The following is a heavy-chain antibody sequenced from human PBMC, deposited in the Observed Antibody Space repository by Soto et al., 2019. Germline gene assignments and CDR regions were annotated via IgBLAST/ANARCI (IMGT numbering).Heavy chain of an antibody. Sequence: QVQLVQSGAEVKKPGASVKVSCRPAGYHFTAYYSHWVRQAPGQGLEWMGWVDPNSGGTRAAQNFQGRVTMTRDTATSTVYMECIWLRSDDTALYYLARDNYGPLDYWGHGTRVTVS. CDR2: VDPNSGGT. V-gene: IGHV1-2*02. CDR3: ARDNYGPLDY. J-gene: IGHJ4*01. CDR1: GYHFTAYY. D-gene: IGHD3-10*01.